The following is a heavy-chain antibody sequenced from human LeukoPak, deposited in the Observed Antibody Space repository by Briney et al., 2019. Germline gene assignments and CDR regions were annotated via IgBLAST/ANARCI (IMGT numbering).Heavy chain of an antibody. V-gene: IGHV3-74*01. Sequence: GRSLRLSCAASGFTFSSYWMHWVRQVPGGGLGWVSHINSDGRRTNSADSVKGRFTISKDNAKNTLYLQMNSLRADDTAVYYCARGGRAFDIWGHGTMVTVSS. D-gene: IGHD3-16*01. CDR2: INSDGRRT. CDR3: ARGGRAFDI. CDR1: GFTFSSYW. J-gene: IGHJ3*02.